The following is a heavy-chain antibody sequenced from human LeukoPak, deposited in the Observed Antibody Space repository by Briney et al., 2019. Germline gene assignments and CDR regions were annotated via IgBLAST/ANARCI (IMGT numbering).Heavy chain of an antibody. V-gene: IGHV4-59*12. J-gene: IGHJ6*03. CDR3: ERSSDGRHYYDSSGYSYYYYYMDV. Sequence: SETLSLTCTVSGRSISSFYWSWIRQPPGKGLEWIMLIYYSGSTNYNTFLKSRVTISVDTSKNQFSLKRSSVTAADTAVYYCERSSDGRHYYDSSGYSYYYYYMDVWGKGPTVTISS. D-gene: IGHD3-22*01. CDR1: GRSISSFY. CDR2: IYYSGST.